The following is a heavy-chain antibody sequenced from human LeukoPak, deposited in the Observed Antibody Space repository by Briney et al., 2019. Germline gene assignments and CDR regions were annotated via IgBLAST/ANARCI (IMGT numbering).Heavy chain of an antibody. D-gene: IGHD6-13*01. V-gene: IGHV3-30*18. CDR3: AKGYGQRLVNNWFDP. CDR2: ISYDGSNK. CDR1: GFTFSSYG. J-gene: IGHJ5*02. Sequence: GGSLRLSCAASGFTFSSYGMHWVRQAPGKGLEWVAVISYDGSNKYYGDSVKGRFTISRDNSKNTLYLQMNSLRAEDTAVYYCAKGYGQRLVNNWFDPWGQGTLVTVSS.